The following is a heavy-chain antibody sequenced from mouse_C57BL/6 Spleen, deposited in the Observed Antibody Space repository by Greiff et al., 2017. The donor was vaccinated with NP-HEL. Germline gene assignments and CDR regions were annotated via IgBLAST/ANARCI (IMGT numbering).Heavy chain of an antibody. V-gene: IGHV1-50*01. CDR1: GYTFTSYW. Sequence: VQLQQPGAELVKPGASVKLSCKASGYTFTSYWMQWVKQRPGQGLEWIGEIDPSDSYTNYNQKFKGKATLTVDTSSSTAYMQLSSLTSEDSAVYYCAIITTVVAGVDYWGQGTTLTVSS. CDR2: IDPSDSYT. D-gene: IGHD1-1*01. CDR3: AIITTVVAGVDY. J-gene: IGHJ2*01.